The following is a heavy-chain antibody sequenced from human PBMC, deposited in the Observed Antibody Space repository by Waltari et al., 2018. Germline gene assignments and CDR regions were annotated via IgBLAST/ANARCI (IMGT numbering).Heavy chain of an antibody. CDR1: GYSISSGYY. CDR2: IYHSGST. V-gene: IGHV4-38-2*01. J-gene: IGHJ4*02. CDR3: ARRLHGSGSYPFDY. D-gene: IGHD3-10*01. Sequence: QVQLQESGPGLVKPSETLSLTCAVSGYSISSGYYWGWIRQPPGKGLEWIGSIYHSGSTYYNPSLKSRVTISVDTSKNQFSLKLSSVTAADTAVYYCARRLHGSGSYPFDYWGQGTLVTVSS.